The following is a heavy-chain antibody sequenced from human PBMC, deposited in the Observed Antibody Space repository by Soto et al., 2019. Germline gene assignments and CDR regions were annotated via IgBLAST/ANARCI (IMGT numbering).Heavy chain of an antibody. J-gene: IGHJ4*02. CDR3: AHRAGLQGNWNGGYFDF. CDR2: IYWDDDK. CDR1: GFSLSTNGVG. V-gene: IGHV2-5*02. D-gene: IGHD1-1*01. Sequence: QITLKESGPTRVKPTQTLTLTCTFSGFSLSTNGVGVGWIRQPPGKALERLALIYWDDDKRYSPSLKNRLTITKXXAXNXXVLTMTNMDPVDTATYYCAHRAGLQGNWNGGYFDFWGQGALVTVSS.